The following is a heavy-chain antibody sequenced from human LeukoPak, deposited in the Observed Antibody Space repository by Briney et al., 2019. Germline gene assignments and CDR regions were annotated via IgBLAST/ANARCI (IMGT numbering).Heavy chain of an antibody. CDR3: ARYSSWGFDY. V-gene: IGHV4-39*07. CDR1: GGSISSSTYF. CDR2: IYYTGGST. Sequence: PSETLSLTCTVSGGSISSSTYFWGWIRQPPGKGLEWIGTIYYTGGSTYYNPSLKSRVTISVDTSKNQFSLQLSSVTAADTAMYYCARYSSWGFDYWGQGTLVTVSS. D-gene: IGHD6-13*01. J-gene: IGHJ4*02.